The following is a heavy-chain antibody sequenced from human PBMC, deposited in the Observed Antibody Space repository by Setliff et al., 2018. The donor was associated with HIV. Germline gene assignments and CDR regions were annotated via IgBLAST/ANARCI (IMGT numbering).Heavy chain of an antibody. J-gene: IGHJ2*01. V-gene: IGHV4-34*01. Sequence: SETLSLTCAVFGESFSNYHWNWFRQPPGGGLEWIGEINHSGNTDYNSSLKSRVTISVDTSKKQFSLEMRSLTAADTAVYYCARDHRLPGVQPPYWYFDLWGRGTLVT. CDR3: ARDHRLPGVQPPYWYFDL. D-gene: IGHD3-10*01. CDR2: INHSGNT. CDR1: GESFSNYH.